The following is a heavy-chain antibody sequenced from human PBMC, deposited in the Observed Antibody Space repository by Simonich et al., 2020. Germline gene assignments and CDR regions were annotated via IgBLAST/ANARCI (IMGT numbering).Heavy chain of an antibody. CDR1: GFTFSSYE. CDR3: AREKWLRFAFDI. Sequence: QPGGSLRLSCAAYGFTFSSYEMNWVRQDPGKGLEWVSYINSSGSTISYADSVKGRFTISRDNAKNSLYLQMNSLRAEDTAVYYCAREKWLRFAFDIWGQGTMVTVSS. J-gene: IGHJ3*02. D-gene: IGHD5-12*01. V-gene: IGHV3-48*03. CDR2: INSSGSTI.